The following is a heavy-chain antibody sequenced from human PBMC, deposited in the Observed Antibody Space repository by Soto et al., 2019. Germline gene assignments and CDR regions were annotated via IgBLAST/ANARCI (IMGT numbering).Heavy chain of an antibody. CDR2: INTNSGVT. J-gene: IGHJ6*03. CDR1: GDRLTDYY. D-gene: IGHD5-12*01. V-gene: IGHV1-2*04. Sequence: QVQLVQSGAEVKEPGASLTVSCRASGDRLTDYYMHWVRQAPGQGLEWMGWINTNSGVTKYAQKFQGWVTMTRDTSIRTVYMQLSRLGFDDTAIYYCARESGGATATLDYYYFYMDVWGTGTTVTVSS. CDR3: ARESGGATATLDYYYFYMDV.